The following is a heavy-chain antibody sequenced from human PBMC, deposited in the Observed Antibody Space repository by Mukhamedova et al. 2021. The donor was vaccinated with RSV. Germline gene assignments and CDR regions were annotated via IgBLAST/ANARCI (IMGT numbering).Heavy chain of an antibody. CDR2: VYDSVIT. Sequence: GWIGYVYDSVITNYNPSLKSRVTISMDTSKKQFFLSLRSVTAADTAVYYCARDRSPGRAFYPYYGMDVWGQGTTVTV. V-gene: IGHV4-59*01. CDR3: ARDRSPGRAFYPYYGMDV. J-gene: IGHJ6*02. D-gene: IGHD2/OR15-2a*01.